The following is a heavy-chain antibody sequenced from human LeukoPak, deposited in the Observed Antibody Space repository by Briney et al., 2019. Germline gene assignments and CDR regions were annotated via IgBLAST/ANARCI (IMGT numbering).Heavy chain of an antibody. V-gene: IGHV4-34*01. Sequence: SETLSLTCAVYGGSFSGYYWSWLRQPPGKGLEWIGEINHSGSTNYNPSLKSRVTISVDTSKNQFSLKLSSVTAADTAVYYCATGSPTYYYDSSGYYPLDYWGQGTLVTVSS. CDR2: INHSGST. J-gene: IGHJ4*02. D-gene: IGHD3-22*01. CDR3: ATGSPTYYYDSSGYYPLDY. CDR1: GGSFSGYY.